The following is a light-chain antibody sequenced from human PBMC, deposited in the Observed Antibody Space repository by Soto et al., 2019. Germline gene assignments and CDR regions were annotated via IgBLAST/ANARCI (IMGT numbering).Light chain of an antibody. J-gene: IGLJ3*02. Sequence: QTVVTQEPSFSVSPGRPVTLTCGLSSGSVSTSYYPSWYQQTPGQAPRTLIYSTTTRSSGCPDRFSGAILGNKAALNLAGAKAPEESDYYCVLYQGCGIWVFGGGTKLTVL. CDR2: STT. CDR3: VLYQGCGIWV. CDR1: SGSVSTSYY. V-gene: IGLV8-61*01.